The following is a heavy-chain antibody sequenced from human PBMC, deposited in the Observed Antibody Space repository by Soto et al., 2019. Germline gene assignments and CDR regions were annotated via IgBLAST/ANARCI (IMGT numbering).Heavy chain of an antibody. CDR3: ARLRPYYFDY. V-gene: IGHV4-39*01. CDR2: IYYSGST. CDR1: GGSISSSSYY. Sequence: QLQLQESGPGLVKPSETLSLTCTVSGGSISSSSYYWGWIRQPPGKGLEWIGSIYYSGSTYYNRSLKSRVTKSSNTSKNQFSLMLSSVTAADTAVYYCARLRPYYFDYWGQGTLVTVSS. J-gene: IGHJ4*02.